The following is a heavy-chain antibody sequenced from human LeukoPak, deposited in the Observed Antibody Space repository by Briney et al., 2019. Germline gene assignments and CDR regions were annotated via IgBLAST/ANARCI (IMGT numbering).Heavy chain of an antibody. CDR3: AKEQNGYNNPVAY. D-gene: IGHD3-10*01. CDR1: GLTLRNCA. CDR2: ISGSGSHT. Sequence: GGSLRLPCAASGLTLRNCAVNWVRQAPGKGLEWVSSISGSGSHTYYADSVKGRFTISRDNSKDTVSLQLNSLRAEDTAVYFCAKEQNGYNNPVAYWGQGTLVIVSS. V-gene: IGHV3-23*01. J-gene: IGHJ4*02.